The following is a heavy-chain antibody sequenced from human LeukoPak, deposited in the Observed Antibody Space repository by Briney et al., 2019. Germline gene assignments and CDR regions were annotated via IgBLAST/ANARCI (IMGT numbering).Heavy chain of an antibody. V-gene: IGHV3-21*01. J-gene: IGHJ3*02. CDR3: ASGGSENAFDI. CDR2: ISSSSSYI. D-gene: IGHD3-10*01. CDR1: GFTVGSNY. Sequence: GGSLRLSCAASGFTVGSNYMSWVRQAPGKGLEWVSSISSSSSYIYYADSVKGRFTISRDNAKNSLYLQMNSLRAEDTAVYYCASGGSENAFDIWGQGTMVTVSS.